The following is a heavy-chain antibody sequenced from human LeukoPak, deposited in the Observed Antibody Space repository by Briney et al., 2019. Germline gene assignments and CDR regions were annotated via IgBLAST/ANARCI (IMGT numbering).Heavy chain of an antibody. D-gene: IGHD6-13*01. Sequence: GGSLRLSCAASGFTFSSYGMHWVRQAPGKGLEWVAFIRYDGSNKYYADSVKGRFTISRDNSKNTLYLQMNSLRAEDTAVYYCAKEGYSSSWFDAFDIWGQGTMVTVSS. J-gene: IGHJ3*02. V-gene: IGHV3-30*02. CDR2: IRYDGSNK. CDR3: AKEGYSSSWFDAFDI. CDR1: GFTFSSYG.